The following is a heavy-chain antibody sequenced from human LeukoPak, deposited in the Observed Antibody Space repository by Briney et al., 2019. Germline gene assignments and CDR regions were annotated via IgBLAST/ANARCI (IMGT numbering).Heavy chain of an antibody. D-gene: IGHD2-21*02. V-gene: IGHV1-69*05. CDR1: GGTFSSYA. Sequence: GASVEVSCKASGGTFSSYAISWVRQAPGQGLEWMGGIIPIFGTANYAQKFQGRVTITTDESTSTAYMELSSLRSEDTAVYYCARGSLAYCGGDCYSGGAFDIWGQGTMVTVSS. CDR2: IIPIFGTA. CDR3: ARGSLAYCGGDCYSGGAFDI. J-gene: IGHJ3*02.